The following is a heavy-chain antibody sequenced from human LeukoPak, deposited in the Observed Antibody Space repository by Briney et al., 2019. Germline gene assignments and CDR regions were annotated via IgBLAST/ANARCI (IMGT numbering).Heavy chain of an antibody. CDR2: IHSSGST. J-gene: IGHJ4*02. V-gene: IGHV4-4*07. CDR3: AREAVHYGSGSLDY. D-gene: IGHD3-10*01. Sequence: SETLSLTCTVSGGSISSYYSSWIRQPAGKGLEWIGRIHSSGSTNYSPSLKSRVAMSLDTSKNQFSLELSSVTAADTAVYYCAREAVHYGSGSLDYWGQGTLVTVSS. CDR1: GGSISSYY.